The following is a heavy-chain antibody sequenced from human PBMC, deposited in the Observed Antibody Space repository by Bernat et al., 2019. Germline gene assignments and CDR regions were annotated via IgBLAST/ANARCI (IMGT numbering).Heavy chain of an antibody. J-gene: IGHJ4*02. CDR3: ASLAETDSSGYYYGGNFDY. Sequence: QVQLQESGPGLVKPSQTLSLTCTVSGGSISSGGYYWSWIRQHPGKGLEWIGYIYYSGSTYYNPSLKSRVTISVDTSKNQFSLKLSSVTAADTAVYYCASLAETDSSGYYYGGNFDYWGQGTLVTVSS. D-gene: IGHD3-22*01. CDR1: GGSISSGGYY. V-gene: IGHV4-31*03. CDR2: IYYSGST.